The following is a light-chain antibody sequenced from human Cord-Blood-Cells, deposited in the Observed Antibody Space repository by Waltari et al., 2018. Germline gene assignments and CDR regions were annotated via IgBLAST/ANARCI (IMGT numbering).Light chain of an antibody. J-gene: IGKJ4*01. CDR3: QQYGSSLLT. CDR2: GAS. Sequence: DIVLTQSPGTLSLSPGERATLPCRASQSVSSSYLAWYQQKPGQAPRLLIYGASSRATGIPDRVSGSGSGTDFTLTISRLEPEDFAVYYCQQYGSSLLTFGGGTKVEIK. CDR1: QSVSSSY. V-gene: IGKV3-20*01.